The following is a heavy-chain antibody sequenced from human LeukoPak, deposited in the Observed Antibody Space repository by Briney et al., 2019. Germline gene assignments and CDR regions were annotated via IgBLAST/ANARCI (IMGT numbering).Heavy chain of an antibody. CDR2: ITWNSDNI. Sequence: GGSLRLSCAASGFTFDDYAMHWVRQAPGKGLEWVSGITWNSDNIDYADSVKGRFTISRDNAKNSLYLQMNSLRPDDMALYYCAKGGGGRMLLYYYMDVWGKGTTVTVSS. V-gene: IGHV3-9*03. CDR3: AKGGGGRMLLYYYMDV. D-gene: IGHD3-10*01. J-gene: IGHJ6*03. CDR1: GFTFDDYA.